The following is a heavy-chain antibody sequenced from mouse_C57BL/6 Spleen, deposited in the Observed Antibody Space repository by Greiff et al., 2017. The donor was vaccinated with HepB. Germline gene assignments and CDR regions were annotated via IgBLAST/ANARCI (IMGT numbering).Heavy chain of an antibody. V-gene: IGHV1-22*01. CDR2: INPNNGGT. J-gene: IGHJ4*01. Sequence: EVKLQESGPELVNPGASVKMSGKAPGYPFTASNMHWVKQSHGKSLAWIGYINPNNGGTSYNQKFKGKATLTVNKSSSTAYMERRSLTSEDSAVYYCLTGPYAMDYWGQGTSVTVSS. D-gene: IGHD4-1*01. CDR3: LTGPYAMDY. CDR1: GYPFTASN.